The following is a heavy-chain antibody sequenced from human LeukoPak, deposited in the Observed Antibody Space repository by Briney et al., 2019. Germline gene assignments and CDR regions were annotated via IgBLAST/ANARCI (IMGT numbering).Heavy chain of an antibody. V-gene: IGHV1-2*02. Sequence: ASVKVSCKASGYTFTGYYMHWVRQAPGQGLEWMGWINPNSGGTNYAQKFQGRVTMTRDTSISTAYMELSRLRSDDTAVYYCARATYYDVWSGYHGMDVWGQGTTVTVSS. CDR2: INPNSGGT. J-gene: IGHJ6*02. CDR1: GYTFTGYY. D-gene: IGHD3-3*01. CDR3: ARATYYDVWSGYHGMDV.